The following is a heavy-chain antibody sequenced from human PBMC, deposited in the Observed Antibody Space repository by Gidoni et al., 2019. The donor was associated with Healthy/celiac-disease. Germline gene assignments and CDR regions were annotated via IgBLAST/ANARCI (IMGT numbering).Heavy chain of an antibody. Sequence: QVQLVESGGGVVQPGRSLRLSCAASGFTFSSYGMHWVRQAPGKGLEWVAVISNDGSNKYYADSVKGRFTISRDNSKNTLYLQMNSLRAEDTAVYYCAKVHSHAGRGYLYYFDYWGQGTLVTVSS. V-gene: IGHV3-30*18. CDR1: GFTFSSYG. CDR3: AKVHSHAGRGYLYYFDY. J-gene: IGHJ4*02. D-gene: IGHD6-25*01. CDR2: ISNDGSNK.